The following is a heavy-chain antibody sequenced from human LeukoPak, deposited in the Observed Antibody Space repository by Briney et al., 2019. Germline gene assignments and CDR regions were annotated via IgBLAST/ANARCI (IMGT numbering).Heavy chain of an antibody. J-gene: IGHJ5*02. Sequence: SGGSLRLSCAASGSTFSSHTMNWVRQAPGKGLEWVSYISSTSSVIYYPDSVKGRFTISRDNSKNTLYLQMNSLRVEDTAVYYCANLNVPWGQGTLVTVSS. CDR1: GSTFSSHT. V-gene: IGHV3-21*05. CDR3: ANLNVP. CDR2: ISSTSSVI. D-gene: IGHD1-1*01.